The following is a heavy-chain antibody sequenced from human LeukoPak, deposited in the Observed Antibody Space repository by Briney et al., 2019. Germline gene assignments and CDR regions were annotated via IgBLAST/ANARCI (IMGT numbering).Heavy chain of an antibody. J-gene: IGHJ4*02. V-gene: IGHV4-4*07. CDR1: GGSISSYH. CDR2: IYSSGST. D-gene: IGHD1-26*01. CDR3: ARDRVGAIEFDY. Sequence: SETLSLPCSVSGGSISSYHWSWIRQPAGKGLEWIGRIYSSGSTNYNPSLKSRVTISGDKSKNQLSLKLSSVTAADTAVYYCARDRVGAIEFDYWGQGTLVTVSS.